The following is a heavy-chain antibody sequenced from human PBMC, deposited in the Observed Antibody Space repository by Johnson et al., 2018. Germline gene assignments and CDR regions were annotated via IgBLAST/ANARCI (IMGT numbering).Heavy chain of an antibody. Sequence: QVQLVQSGGGVVQPGRSLRLSCAASEFTFSTYGMHWVRQAPGKGLEWVAVIWYDGSNKYYADSVKGRFTISRDNSKNTLYLQMNSLRAEDTAVYYCARADYGDYSGYFQHWGQGTLVTGSS. CDR2: IWYDGSNK. CDR3: ARADYGDYSGYFQH. CDR1: EFTFSTYG. V-gene: IGHV3-33*01. J-gene: IGHJ1*01. D-gene: IGHD4-17*01.